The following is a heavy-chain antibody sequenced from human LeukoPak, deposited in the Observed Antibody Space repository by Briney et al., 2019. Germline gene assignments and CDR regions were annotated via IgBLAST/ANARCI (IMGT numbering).Heavy chain of an antibody. CDR2: INHSGST. CDR3: ARVSFDDYGDYGWWFAP. Sequence: PSETLSLTCAVYGGSFSGYYWSWIRQPPGKGLEWIGEINHSGSTNYNPSLKSRVTISVDTSQNQFSLKLSSVTAADTAVYYCARVSFDDYGDYGWWFAPGAREPRVTVSS. D-gene: IGHD4-17*01. CDR1: GGSFSGYY. V-gene: IGHV4-34*01. J-gene: IGHJ5*02.